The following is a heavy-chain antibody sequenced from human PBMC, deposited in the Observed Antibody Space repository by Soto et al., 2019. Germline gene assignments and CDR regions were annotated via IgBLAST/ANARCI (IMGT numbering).Heavy chain of an antibody. V-gene: IGHV1-69*13. CDR3: AREDSYYYDSSRSYYYYYGMDV. CDR1: GGTFSSYA. D-gene: IGHD3-22*01. J-gene: IGHJ6*02. Sequence: SVKVSCKASGGTFSSYAISWVRQAPGQGLEWIGGIIPIFGTANYAQKFQGRVTITADESTSTAYMELSSLRSEDTAVYYCAREDSYYYDSSRSYYYYYGMDVWGQGTTVTVSS. CDR2: IIPIFGTA.